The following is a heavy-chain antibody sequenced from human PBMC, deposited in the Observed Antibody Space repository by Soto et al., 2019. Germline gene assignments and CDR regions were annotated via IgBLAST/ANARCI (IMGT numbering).Heavy chain of an antibody. CDR3: AHRISVWPGLRN. CDR1: GFSLSTTGMG. J-gene: IGHJ4*02. CDR2: IYWDEDE. V-gene: IGHV2-5*02. D-gene: IGHD6-19*01. Sequence: QITLKESGPTLVKPTQTLTLTCTFSGFSLSTTGMGVGWIRQPPGKALEWLALIYWDEDESYSPALKSRLTIIKDTSKNQVVLTMTNMDPVDTGTYYFAHRISVWPGLRNWGQGTLVTVSS.